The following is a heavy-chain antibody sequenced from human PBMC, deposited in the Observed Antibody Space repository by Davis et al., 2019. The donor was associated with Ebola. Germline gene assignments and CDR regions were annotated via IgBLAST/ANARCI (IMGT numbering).Heavy chain of an antibody. D-gene: IGHD1-26*01. J-gene: IGHJ3*02. Sequence: ASVTVSCKASRYTFTSYGISWVRQAPAQGLEWMGWISAYNGNTNHAQKLQGRVTMTTDTSTSTAYMELSSLRSEDTAVYYYAAGMGGSYKDFDIWGQGTMVTVSS. V-gene: IGHV1-18*01. CDR1: RYTFTSYG. CDR2: ISAYNGNT. CDR3: AAGMGGSYKDFDI.